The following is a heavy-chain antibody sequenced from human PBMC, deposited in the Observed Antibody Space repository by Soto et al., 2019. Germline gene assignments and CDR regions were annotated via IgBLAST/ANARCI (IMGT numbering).Heavy chain of an antibody. D-gene: IGHD3-10*01. V-gene: IGHV3-30*18. J-gene: IGHJ4*02. CDR3: AKYVARGSGSYPLDY. CDR2: ISYDGSNK. Sequence: LRLSCAASGFTFSSYGMHWVRQAPGKGLEWVAVISYDGSNKYYADSVKGRFTISRDNSKNTLYLQMNSLRAEDTAVYYCAKYVARGSGSYPLDYWGQGTLVTVS. CDR1: GFTFSSYG.